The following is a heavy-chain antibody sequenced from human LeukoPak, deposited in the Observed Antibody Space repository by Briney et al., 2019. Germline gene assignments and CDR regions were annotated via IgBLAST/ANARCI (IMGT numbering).Heavy chain of an antibody. J-gene: IGHJ5*02. Sequence: GASVKVSCKASGYTFTGYYMHWVRQAPGQGLEWMGWINPSSGGTNYAQKFQGRVTMTRDTSISTAYMELSRLRSDDTAVYYCARDKDIVLMVYAIPFWFDPWGQGTLVTVSS. CDR2: INPSSGGT. CDR1: GYTFTGYY. CDR3: ARDKDIVLMVYAIPFWFDP. V-gene: IGHV1-2*02. D-gene: IGHD2-8*01.